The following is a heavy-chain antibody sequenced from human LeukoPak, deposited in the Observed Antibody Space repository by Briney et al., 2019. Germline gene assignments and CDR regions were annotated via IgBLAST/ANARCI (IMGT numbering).Heavy chain of an antibody. J-gene: IGHJ6*03. CDR3: ARRMSSSTSFYYYYMDV. Sequence: NPSETLSLTCTVSGGSISSYYWSWIRQPPGKGLEWIGYIYYSGSTNYNPSLKSRVTISVDTSKNQFSLKLSSVTAADTAVYYCARRMSSSTSFYYYYMDVWGKGTTVTVSS. D-gene: IGHD2-2*01. V-gene: IGHV4-59*01. CDR1: GGSISSYY. CDR2: IYYSGST.